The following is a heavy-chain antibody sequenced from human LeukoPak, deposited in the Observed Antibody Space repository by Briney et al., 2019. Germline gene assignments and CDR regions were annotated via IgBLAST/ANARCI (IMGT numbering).Heavy chain of an antibody. CDR2: IPTTGST. D-gene: IGHD2-21*02. V-gene: IGHV4-59*01. J-gene: IGHJ4*02. CDR1: GGSLSSYY. Sequence: SETLSLTCTVSGGSLSSYYWSWIRQPPGKGLEWIGYIPTTGSTNYNPSLKSRVTISLDTSKNQFSLNLSSVTAADTAIYYCARCKAETAIDYWGQGTLVTVSP. CDR3: ARCKAETAIDY.